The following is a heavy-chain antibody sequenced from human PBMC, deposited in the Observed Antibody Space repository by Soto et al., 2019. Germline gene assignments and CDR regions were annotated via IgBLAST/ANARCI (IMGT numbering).Heavy chain of an antibody. CDR3: AKEAHGSSEYYFDY. Sequence: GGSLTPACPAAAFTVRIYSLSWVRQAQGKGLEWVSVISASGGTSYYADSVKGRFSISRDNAKNTLYLQMNSLRVEDTAVYYCAKEAHGSSEYYFDYWGQGTPVTVSS. CDR2: ISASGGTS. J-gene: IGHJ4*02. V-gene: IGHV3-23*01. CDR1: AFTVRIYS. D-gene: IGHD2-15*01.